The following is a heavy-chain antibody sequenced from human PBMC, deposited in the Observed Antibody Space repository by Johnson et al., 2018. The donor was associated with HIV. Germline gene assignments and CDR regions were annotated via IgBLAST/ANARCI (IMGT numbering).Heavy chain of an antibody. D-gene: IGHD1-26*01. CDR3: TRGSFTDDAFDV. V-gene: IGHV3-66*02. J-gene: IGHJ3*01. CDR1: SNY. CDR2: IYSGGST. Sequence: VQLVESGGGLVQPGGSLRLSCVGSSNYKSWVRQAPGKGLEWVSVIYSGGSTYYADSVKGRFTISRDTSKNMLYLQMNSLRHEDTAVYYCTRGSFTDDAFDVWGLGTMVTVSS.